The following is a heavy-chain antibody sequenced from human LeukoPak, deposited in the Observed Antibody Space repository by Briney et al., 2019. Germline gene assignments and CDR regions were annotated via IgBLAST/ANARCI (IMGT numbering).Heavy chain of an antibody. J-gene: IGHJ4*02. Sequence: RGASVKVSCKTSGYTFTTYAISWVRQAPGQGLEWMGWINTNTGNPTYAQGFFTGRYVFSLDTSVNTAYLQITGLKADDTAVYYCGRDPKLGIRGYTYGYIDFWGQGTLVTVAS. CDR3: GRDPKLGIRGYTYGYIDF. V-gene: IGHV7-4-1*02. CDR1: GYTFTTYA. CDR2: INTNTGNP. D-gene: IGHD5-18*01.